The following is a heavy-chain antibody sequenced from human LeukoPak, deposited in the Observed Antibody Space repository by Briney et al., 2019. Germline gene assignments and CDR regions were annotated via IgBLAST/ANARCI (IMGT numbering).Heavy chain of an antibody. Sequence: GGSLRLSCAAPGFTFSSYSMNWVRQAPGKGLEWVSYISSSSSTIYYADSVKGRFTISRDNAKNSLYLQMNSLRAEDTAVYYCAKGPPQGYRYWGQGTLVTVSS. CDR1: GFTFSSYS. J-gene: IGHJ4*02. CDR2: ISSSSSTI. CDR3: AKGPPQGYRY. D-gene: IGHD3-16*02. V-gene: IGHV3-48*04.